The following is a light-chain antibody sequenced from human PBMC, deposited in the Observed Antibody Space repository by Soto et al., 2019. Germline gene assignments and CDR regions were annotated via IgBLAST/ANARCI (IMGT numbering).Light chain of an antibody. V-gene: IGKV3-20*01. Sequence: IVLTQAPGTLSLSPGERATLSCRASQSLTSNYLAWYQQKPGQAPRLLIYDASSRATGIPDRFSGSGSGTDFTLSISRLEPEDFAVYYCQQYGSSPLTFGGGTKVDIK. CDR2: DAS. CDR1: QSLTSNY. CDR3: QQYGSSPLT. J-gene: IGKJ4*01.